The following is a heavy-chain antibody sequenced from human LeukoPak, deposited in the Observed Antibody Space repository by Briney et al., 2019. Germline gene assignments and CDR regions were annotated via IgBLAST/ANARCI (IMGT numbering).Heavy chain of an antibody. J-gene: IGHJ3*01. Sequence: GGSLRLSCAASGFTFTDAWMSWVRQAPGKGLEWVGRFKTKTDGGTTDYAAPVKGRFTISRDASKYTLYLQMDSLKTEDTAMYYCTTDNWRGLDAFDVWGLGTMVTVSS. V-gene: IGHV3-15*01. D-gene: IGHD3-3*01. CDR2: FKTKTDGGTT. CDR1: GFTFTDAW. CDR3: TTDNWRGLDAFDV.